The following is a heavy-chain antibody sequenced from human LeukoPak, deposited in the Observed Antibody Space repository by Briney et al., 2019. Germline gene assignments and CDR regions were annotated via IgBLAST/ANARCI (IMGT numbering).Heavy chain of an antibody. D-gene: IGHD2-15*01. CDR1: GFTVRAYH. V-gene: IGHV3-23*01. J-gene: IGHJ4*02. Sequence: GSLRLSCAASGFTVRAYHMSWIRQAPGKGLELVSAIVGSSTHHADSVKGRFIISRDNFKNTLNLQMNSLRAEDSAIYYCTRDEPGRSWFNWGQGTLVTVSS. CDR3: TRDEPGRSWFN. CDR2: IVGSST.